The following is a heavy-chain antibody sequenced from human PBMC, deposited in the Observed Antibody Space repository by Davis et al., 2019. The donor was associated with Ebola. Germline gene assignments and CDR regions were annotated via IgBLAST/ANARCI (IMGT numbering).Heavy chain of an antibody. CDR1: GFTFSTYT. CDR3: TSTDRTFDY. D-gene: IGHD1-14*01. V-gene: IGHV3-48*01. CDR2: ISSGSSTI. Sequence: GGSLRLSCAASGFTFSTYTMNWVRQAPGKGLEWISYISSGSSTIYYADSVRGRFTISRDNSKNTLYLQMNSLRAEDTAVYYCTSTDRTFDYWGQGTLVTVSS. J-gene: IGHJ4*02.